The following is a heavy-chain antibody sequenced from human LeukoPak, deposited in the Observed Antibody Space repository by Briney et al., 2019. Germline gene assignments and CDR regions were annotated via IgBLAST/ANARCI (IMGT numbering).Heavy chain of an antibody. CDR2: IYYSGGT. J-gene: IGHJ4*02. Sequence: SETLSLTCTVSGGSISSYYWSWIRQPPGKGLEWIGYIYYSGGTNYNPSLKSRVTISVDTSKNQFSLKLSSVTAADTAVYYCARGSLRYFGWYYFDYWGQGTLVTVSS. D-gene: IGHD3-9*01. CDR3: ARGSLRYFGWYYFDY. V-gene: IGHV4-59*01. CDR1: GGSISSYY.